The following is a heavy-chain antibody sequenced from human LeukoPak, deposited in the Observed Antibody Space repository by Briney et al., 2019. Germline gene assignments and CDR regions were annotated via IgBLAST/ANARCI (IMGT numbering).Heavy chain of an antibody. CDR1: GFTFSSYA. Sequence: GGSLRLSCAASGFTFSSYAMNWVRQAPGKGLEWVSGISGGGGSTYHADSVMGRFTISRDNSKNTLYLQMNSLRAEDTAVYYCAKVHYYDSSGYYYYYYGMDVWGQGTTVTVSS. D-gene: IGHD3-22*01. J-gene: IGHJ6*02. CDR2: ISGGGGST. CDR3: AKVHYYDSSGYYYYYYGMDV. V-gene: IGHV3-23*01.